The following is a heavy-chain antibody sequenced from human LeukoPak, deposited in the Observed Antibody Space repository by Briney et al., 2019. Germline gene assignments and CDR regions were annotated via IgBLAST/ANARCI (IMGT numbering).Heavy chain of an antibody. CDR1: GFTFSSYG. Sequence: GGSLRLSCAASGFTFSSYGMHWVRQAPGKGLEWVAVISYDGSNKYYADSVKGRFTISRDNSKNTLYLQMNSLRAEDTAVYYCAKDNGADYGEYMDVWGKGTTVTISS. CDR2: ISYDGSNK. J-gene: IGHJ6*03. V-gene: IGHV3-30*18. D-gene: IGHD4-17*01. CDR3: AKDNGADYGEYMDV.